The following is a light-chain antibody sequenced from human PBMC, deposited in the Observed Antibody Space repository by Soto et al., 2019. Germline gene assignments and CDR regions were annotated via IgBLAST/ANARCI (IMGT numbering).Light chain of an antibody. CDR1: SGDVGGYDY. Sequence: QSALTQPASVSGSPGQSITISCTGTSGDVGGYDYVSWYQQHPGKAPMLMIYDVSNRPSGVSDRFSGSKSGNTASLTISGLQAEDEADYYCSSYTSSTTLMFGGGTQLTVL. J-gene: IGLJ3*02. CDR3: SSYTSSTTLM. CDR2: DVS. V-gene: IGLV2-14*03.